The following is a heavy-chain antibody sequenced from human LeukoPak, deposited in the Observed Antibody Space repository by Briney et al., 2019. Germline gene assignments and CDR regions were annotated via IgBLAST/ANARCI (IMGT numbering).Heavy chain of an antibody. CDR3: ASFANHYDSGTMHFDL. J-gene: IGHJ2*01. D-gene: IGHD3-10*01. CDR1: GFTVSSNY. Sequence: GGSLRLSCAASGFTVSSNYMSWVRQAPGKGLEYVSVIYSGGSTNYADSVKGRFTISRDISKNTLSLQMNSLTAEDTAVYYCASFANHYDSGTMHFDLWGRGTLVTVSS. CDR2: IYSGGST. V-gene: IGHV3-53*01.